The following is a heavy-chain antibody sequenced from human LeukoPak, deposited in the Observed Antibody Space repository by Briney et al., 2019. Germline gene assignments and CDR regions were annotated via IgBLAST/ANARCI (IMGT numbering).Heavy chain of an antibody. CDR1: GGSLSSSSYY. Sequence: PSETLSLTCTVSGGSLSSSSYYWGWIRQPPGTGLEWIGSIYYSGSTYYNPSLKSRVTISVDTSKNQFSLKLSSVTAADTAVYYCARHSLGSSSPAGPYYYYGMDVWGQGTTVTVSS. V-gene: IGHV4-39*01. CDR3: ARHSLGSSSPAGPYYYYGMDV. CDR2: IYYSGST. J-gene: IGHJ6*02. D-gene: IGHD6-6*01.